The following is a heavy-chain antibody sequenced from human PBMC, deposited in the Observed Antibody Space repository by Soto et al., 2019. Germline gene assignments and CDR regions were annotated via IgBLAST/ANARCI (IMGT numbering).Heavy chain of an antibody. CDR2: ISNGDETT. CDR3: AKAPKRRYGYNFDS. J-gene: IGHJ4*02. CDR1: GFIFTDYS. Sequence: QVQLVESGGGLVEPGGSLRLSCSASGFIFTDYSMTWIRQAPGKGLEWVSYISNGDETTQYADSVKGRFSVSRDNAKKVLFLQMNSLRVVDTAAYYCAKAPKRRYGYNFDSCGLGALVTVSS. D-gene: IGHD5-12*01. V-gene: IGHV3-11*01.